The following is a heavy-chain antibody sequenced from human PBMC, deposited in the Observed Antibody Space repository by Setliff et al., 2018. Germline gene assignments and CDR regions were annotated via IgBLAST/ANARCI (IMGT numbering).Heavy chain of an antibody. Sequence: PGGSLRLSCTASGFTFSDYAMNWVRQAPGKGLEWVSTIYSGDRNTFYTDSVKGRFTIFRDGSKNTLFLHMTSLRAEDTAVYYCAKPQVELRWGFESWGQGTPVTVSS. CDR3: AKPQVELRWGFES. V-gene: IGHV3-23*03. D-gene: IGHD1-7*01. J-gene: IGHJ4*02. CDR2: IYSGDRNT. CDR1: GFTFSDYA.